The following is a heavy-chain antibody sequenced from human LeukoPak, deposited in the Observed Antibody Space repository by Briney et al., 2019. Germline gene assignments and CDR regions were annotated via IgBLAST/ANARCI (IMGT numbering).Heavy chain of an antibody. CDR2: ISGHNGNT. Sequence: ASVKVSCKASGYTFTSYGITWVRRALGQGPQWMGWISGHNGNTNYAQKLQGRVTMTTDTSTSTAYMELRSLRSDDTAVYYCAVNDYNKNFDYWGQGTLVTVSS. CDR1: GYTFTSYG. CDR3: AVNDYNKNFDY. D-gene: IGHD4-11*01. V-gene: IGHV1-18*01. J-gene: IGHJ4*02.